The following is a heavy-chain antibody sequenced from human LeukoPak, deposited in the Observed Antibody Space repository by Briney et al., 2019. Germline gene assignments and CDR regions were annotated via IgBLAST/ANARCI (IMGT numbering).Heavy chain of an antibody. CDR1: GGSISSSSYY. Sequence: SETLSLTCTVSGGSISSSSYYWGWIRQPPGKGLEWIGSIYYSGSTYYNPSLKSRVTISVDTSKNQFSLKLSSVTAADTAVYYCARDGVSSGWHIGSYYGMDVWGQGTTVTVSS. CDR3: ARDGVSSGWHIGSYYGMDV. J-gene: IGHJ6*02. D-gene: IGHD6-19*01. V-gene: IGHV4-39*07. CDR2: IYYSGST.